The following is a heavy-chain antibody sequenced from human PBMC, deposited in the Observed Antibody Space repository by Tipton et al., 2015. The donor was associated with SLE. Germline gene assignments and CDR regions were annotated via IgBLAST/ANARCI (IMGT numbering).Heavy chain of an antibody. J-gene: IGHJ6*02. CDR2: INHSGST. Sequence: TLSLTCAVYGGSFSGYYWSWIRQPPGKGLEWIGEINHSGSTNYNPSLKSRVTISVDTSKNQFSLKLSSVTAADTAVYYCARGLDRGYCSSTSCRYYYGMDVWGQGTTVTVSS. CDR3: ARGLDRGYCSSTSCRYYYGMDV. D-gene: IGHD2-2*01. CDR1: GGSFSGYY. V-gene: IGHV4-34*01.